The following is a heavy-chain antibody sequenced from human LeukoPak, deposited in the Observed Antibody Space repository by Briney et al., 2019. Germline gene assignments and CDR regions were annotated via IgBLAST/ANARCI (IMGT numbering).Heavy chain of an antibody. CDR1: GYSFTTYH. Sequence: ASVKVSCKASGYSFTTYHIHWVRQAPGQGLEWMGIIKDSGTTIYPQKFQGRVTMTRDTSTSTVYMEVSSLRSDDTGVYYCARDRGGNSFDFWGQGTLVTVSS. CDR3: ARDRGGNSFDF. D-gene: IGHD4-23*01. J-gene: IGHJ4*02. CDR2: IKDSGTT. V-gene: IGHV1-46*01.